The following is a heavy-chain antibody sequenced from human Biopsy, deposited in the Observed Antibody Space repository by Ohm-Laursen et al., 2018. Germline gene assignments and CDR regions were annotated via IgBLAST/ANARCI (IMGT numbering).Heavy chain of an antibody. V-gene: IGHV1-8*01. D-gene: IGHD4-23*01. J-gene: IGHJ6*02. Sequence: ASVKVSCNPSGYTFTSYDIKWVRQATGQGLEYLGWMNPNSGNTGYAQKFQGRVTMTRNTSVSTAYMDLSSLRSGDTAVYYCARGEDGGGDYYYGLDVWGQGTTVTVFS. CDR3: ARGEDGGGDYYYGLDV. CDR2: MNPNSGNT. CDR1: GYTFTSYD.